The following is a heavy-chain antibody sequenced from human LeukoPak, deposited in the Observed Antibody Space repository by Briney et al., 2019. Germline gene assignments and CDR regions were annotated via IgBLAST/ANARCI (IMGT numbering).Heavy chain of an antibody. Sequence: SVNVCCKASGGAFSSYAISWVRQAPGQGLEWMGGIIPIFGTANYAQKFQGRVTITADESTSTAYMELSSLRSEDTAVYYCARDLGVVTAASDYWGQGTLVTVSS. V-gene: IGHV1-69*01. CDR2: IIPIFGTA. D-gene: IGHD2-21*02. CDR1: GGAFSSYA. J-gene: IGHJ4*02. CDR3: ARDLGVVTAASDY.